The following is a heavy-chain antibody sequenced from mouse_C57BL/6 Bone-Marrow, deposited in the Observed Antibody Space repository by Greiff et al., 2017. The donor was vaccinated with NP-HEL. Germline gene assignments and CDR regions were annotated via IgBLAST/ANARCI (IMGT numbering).Heavy chain of an antibody. Sequence: DVMLVESGGGLVQPKGSLKLSCAASGFSFNTYAMNWVRQAPGKGLEWVARIRSKSNNYATYYADSLKDRFTISRDDTESMLYLHINNLTSEDTAVYYCARHGYDGYCLDYWVRGTALTVSS. CDR3: ARHGYDGYCLDY. V-gene: IGHV10-1*01. CDR2: IRSKSNNYAT. D-gene: IGHD2-3*01. J-gene: IGHJ2*01. CDR1: GFSFNTYA.